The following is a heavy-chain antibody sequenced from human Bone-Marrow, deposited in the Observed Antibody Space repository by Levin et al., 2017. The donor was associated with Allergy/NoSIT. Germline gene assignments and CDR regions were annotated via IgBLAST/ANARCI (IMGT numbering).Heavy chain of an antibody. Sequence: SETLSLTCAVSGGSISSGGYSWSWIRQPPGKGLEWIGYIYHSGSTYYNPSLKSRVTISVDRSKNQFSLKLSSVTAADTAVYYCARVHYPAAFDYWGQGTLVTVSS. J-gene: IGHJ4*02. CDR2: IYHSGST. D-gene: IGHD1-26*01. CDR1: GGSISSGGYS. CDR3: ARVHYPAAFDY. V-gene: IGHV4-30-2*01.